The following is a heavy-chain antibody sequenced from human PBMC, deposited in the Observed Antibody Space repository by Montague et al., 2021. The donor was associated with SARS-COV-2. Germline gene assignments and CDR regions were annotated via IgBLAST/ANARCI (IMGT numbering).Heavy chain of an antibody. J-gene: IGHJ4*02. CDR1: GGSISSSNYY. D-gene: IGHD2-21*01. CDR2: IYYSGST. CDR3: ARQGGDIVVVIAIRGPYYFDY. V-gene: IGHV4-39*01. Sequence: SETLSLTCTVSGGSISSSNYYWGWIRQLPGKGLEWIGTIYYSGSTYYNPSLKSRVTISVDTSKNQFSLKLSSVTAADTAVYYCARQGGDIVVVIAIRGPYYFDYWGQGTLVTVSS.